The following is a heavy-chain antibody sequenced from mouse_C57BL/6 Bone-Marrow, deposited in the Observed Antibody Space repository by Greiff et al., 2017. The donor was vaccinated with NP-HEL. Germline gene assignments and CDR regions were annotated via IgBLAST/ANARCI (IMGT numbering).Heavy chain of an antibody. J-gene: IGHJ3*01. Sequence: EVMLVESGGDLVKPGGSLKLSCAASGFTFSSYGMSWVRQTPDKRLEWVATISSGGSYTYYPDSVKGRFTITRDNAKNNLYLQISSLKSEDKAMYYCASPYDYNVAWFAYWGQGTLVTVSA. V-gene: IGHV5-6*01. CDR1: GFTFSSYG. D-gene: IGHD2-4*01. CDR3: ASPYDYNVAWFAY. CDR2: ISSGGSYT.